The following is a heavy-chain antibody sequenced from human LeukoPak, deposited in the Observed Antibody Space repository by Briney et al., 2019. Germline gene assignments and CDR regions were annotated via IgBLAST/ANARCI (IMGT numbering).Heavy chain of an antibody. CDR1: GGSISSLSSY. Sequence: SETLSLTCTVSGGSISSLSSYWGWIRQPPGKGLEWIGTIYYSGNTYYNPSLKSRVTISVDTSKNQFSLKLSSVTAADAAVYYCARRSALYDFWSGYYKIWGQGTLVTVSS. J-gene: IGHJ4*02. CDR2: IYYSGNT. D-gene: IGHD3-3*01. V-gene: IGHV4-39*01. CDR3: ARRSALYDFWSGYYKI.